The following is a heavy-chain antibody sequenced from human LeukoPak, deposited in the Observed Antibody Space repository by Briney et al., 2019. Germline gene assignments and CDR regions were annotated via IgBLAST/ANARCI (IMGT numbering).Heavy chain of an antibody. CDR3: ARDDGQGGPFDY. D-gene: IGHD3-16*01. CDR2: IYSAGST. J-gene: IGHJ4*02. V-gene: IGHV3-53*01. Sequence: GGSLRLSCAVSGFTVSSNYMSWVRQAPGKGLEWVSLIYSAGSTYYADSVKGRFTISRDNSRNTLYLQMSSLRAEDTAVYYCARDDGQGGPFDYWGQGTLVIVSS. CDR1: GFTVSSNY.